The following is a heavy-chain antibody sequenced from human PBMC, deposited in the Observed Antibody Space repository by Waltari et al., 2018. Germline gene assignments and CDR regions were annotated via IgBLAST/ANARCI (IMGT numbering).Heavy chain of an antibody. Sequence: VPRVQSGGAVKKPGASVTGSCKASGYTCTGYNMNWVRQAPGQGLEWMGWINPNSGGTNYAQKFQGRVTMTRDTSISTAYMELSRLRSDDTAVYYCARDLDEQLGWFDPWGQGTLVTVSS. CDR1: GYTCTGYN. V-gene: IGHV1-2*02. CDR2: INPNSGGT. J-gene: IGHJ5*02. CDR3: ARDLDEQLGWFDP. D-gene: IGHD6-6*01.